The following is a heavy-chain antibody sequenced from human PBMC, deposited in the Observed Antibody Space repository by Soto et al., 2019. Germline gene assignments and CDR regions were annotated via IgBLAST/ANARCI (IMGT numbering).Heavy chain of an antibody. CDR2: IIPIFGTP. CDR3: ARERSVGYCIATTCPKPFYYYAMDV. CDR1: GGTFTNYA. D-gene: IGHD2-2*01. Sequence: SVKVSCKASGGTFTNYAFSWVRQAPGQGLEWMGGIIPIFGTPDYAQKFQGGVTITADESTRTASMELSSLRSDDTAVYYCARERSVGYCIATTCPKPFYYYAMDVWGQGTTVTVSS. J-gene: IGHJ6*02. V-gene: IGHV1-69*13.